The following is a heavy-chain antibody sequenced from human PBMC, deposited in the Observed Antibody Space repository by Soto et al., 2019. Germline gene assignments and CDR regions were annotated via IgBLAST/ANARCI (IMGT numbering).Heavy chain of an antibody. D-gene: IGHD3-22*01. CDR2: IIPIFGTA. CDR1: GGTFSSYA. Sequence: QVQLVQSGAEVKKPGSSVKVSCKASGGTFSSYAISWVRQAPGQGLEWMGGIIPIFGTANYAQKFQGRVTFPATKPTTPAYMDLASLSSEDTAVYYCARVSPLSSGYYYPSAYWGQGTLVTVSS. CDR3: ARVSPLSSGYYYPSAY. V-gene: IGHV1-69*06. J-gene: IGHJ4*02.